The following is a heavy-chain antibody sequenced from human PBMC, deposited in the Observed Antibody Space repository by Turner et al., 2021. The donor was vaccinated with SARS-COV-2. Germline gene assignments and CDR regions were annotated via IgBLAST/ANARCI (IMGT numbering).Heavy chain of an antibody. D-gene: IGHD5-18*01. Sequence: QVQLVQSGAEVKKPGASVKVSCKASGYTFTGYYMHWVRQAPGQGLEWMGWIIPNSGGTNYAQKFQGWVTMTRDTSISTAYMELSRLRSDDTAVYYCAREDRGYSYGYGRFDPWGQGTLVTVSS. J-gene: IGHJ5*02. CDR1: GYTFTGYY. CDR3: AREDRGYSYGYGRFDP. CDR2: IIPNSGGT. V-gene: IGHV1-2*04.